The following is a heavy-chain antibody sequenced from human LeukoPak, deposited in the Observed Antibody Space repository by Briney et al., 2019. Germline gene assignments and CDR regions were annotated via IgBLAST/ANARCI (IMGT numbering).Heavy chain of an antibody. Sequence: GGSLRLSCAASGFSFSSYGMHWVRQAPGKGLEWVAVISYDGSNKYYADSVKGRLTISRDNSKNTLYLQMNSLRAEDTAVYYCARVECSGGSCYSYYYYYMDVWGKGTTVTISS. CDR1: GFSFSSYG. D-gene: IGHD2-15*01. CDR3: ARVECSGGSCYSYYYYYMDV. V-gene: IGHV3-30*03. J-gene: IGHJ6*03. CDR2: ISYDGSNK.